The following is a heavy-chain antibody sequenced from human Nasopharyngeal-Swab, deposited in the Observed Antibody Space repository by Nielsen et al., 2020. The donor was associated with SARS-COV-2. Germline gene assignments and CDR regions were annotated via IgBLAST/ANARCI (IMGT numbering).Heavy chain of an antibody. Sequence: SETLSLTCSVSGGSFNGFYWNWIRQAPGKGLEWIGEINHNERTNYNPSLKSRVTISVDRSKNQFSLNLNSVTATDTAVYYCARGYGSFPYYFDHWGQGTLVTVSS. CDR1: GGSFNGFY. V-gene: IGHV4-34*01. D-gene: IGHD1-26*01. J-gene: IGHJ4*02. CDR2: INHNERT. CDR3: ARGYGSFPYYFDH.